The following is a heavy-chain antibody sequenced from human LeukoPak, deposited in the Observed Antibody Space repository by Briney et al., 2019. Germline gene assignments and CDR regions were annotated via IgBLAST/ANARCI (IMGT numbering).Heavy chain of an antibody. CDR3: ATEINTPMDH. CDR2: ISSSSGTI. Sequence: PGGSLRLSCAASKFTFGHYSMNWVRQTPGRGLEWVSYISSSSGTIYYTDSVKGRFTISRDNAKNSLYLQMNSLRAEDTAVYYCATEINTPMDHWGQGTPVTVSS. CDR1: KFTFGHYS. V-gene: IGHV3-48*01. J-gene: IGHJ4*02. D-gene: IGHD2-2*01.